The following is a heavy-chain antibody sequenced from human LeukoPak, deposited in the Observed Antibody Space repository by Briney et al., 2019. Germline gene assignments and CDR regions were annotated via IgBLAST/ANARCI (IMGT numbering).Heavy chain of an antibody. Sequence: GGSLRLSCAASGFTFSSFSMDWVRLAPGKGLEWLSYITSTSSATYYADSLQGRFTISRDNAKNSLYLQINSLRADDTAVYYCARAIASYGDSAYWGQGTLVTVSS. CDR3: ARAIASYGDSAY. CDR2: ITSTSSAT. D-gene: IGHD5-18*01. J-gene: IGHJ4*02. V-gene: IGHV3-48*04. CDR1: GFTFSSFS.